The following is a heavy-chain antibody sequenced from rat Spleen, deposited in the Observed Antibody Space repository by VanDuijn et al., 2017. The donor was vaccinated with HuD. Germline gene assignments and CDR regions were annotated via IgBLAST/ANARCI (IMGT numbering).Heavy chain of an antibody. D-gene: IGHD1-4*01. V-gene: IGHV5-7*01. J-gene: IGHJ2*01. CDR2: ISYDGSYT. Sequence: EVQLVESGGGLVQPGGSLKLSCAASGFTFSDYNMAWVRQDPKKGLEWVAIISYDGSYTYYRDSVNGRFTMSRGNEKGALCLQMDSLRSEDTATYYCAREAGIPFHYFDYWGQGVKVTVSS. CDR1: GFTFSDYN. CDR3: AREAGIPFHYFDY.